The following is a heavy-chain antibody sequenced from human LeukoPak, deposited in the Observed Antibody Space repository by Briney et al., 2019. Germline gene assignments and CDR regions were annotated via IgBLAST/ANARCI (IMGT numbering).Heavy chain of an antibody. CDR2: INTHGSST. J-gene: IGHJ6*03. CDR3: LAGYYYYYMDV. CDR1: GFAFSNYW. Sequence: GGSLRLSCAASGFAFSNYWLHWVRQAPGKGLVWVARINTHGSSTNYADSAKGRFTISRDNAKNTLYLQMTSLSAEDTAAYYALAGYYYYYMDVWGKGTTVTVS. D-gene: IGHD6-13*01. V-gene: IGHV3-74*01.